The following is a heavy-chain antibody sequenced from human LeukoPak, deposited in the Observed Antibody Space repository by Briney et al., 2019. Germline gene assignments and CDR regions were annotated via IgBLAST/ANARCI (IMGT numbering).Heavy chain of an antibody. CDR1: GGSFSGYY. CDR3: ACLTGSPSHTVPRDY. V-gene: IGHV4-34*01. J-gene: IGHJ4*02. CDR2: INHSGST. D-gene: IGHD3-16*01. Sequence: SETLSLTCAVYGGSFSGYYWSWIRQPPGKGLEWIGEINHSGSTNYNPSLKSRVTISVDTSKNQFSLKLSSVTAADTAVYYCACLTGSPSHTVPRDYWGQGTLVTVSS.